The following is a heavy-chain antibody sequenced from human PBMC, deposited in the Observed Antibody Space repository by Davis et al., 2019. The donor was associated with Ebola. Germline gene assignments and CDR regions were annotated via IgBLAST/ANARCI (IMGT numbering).Heavy chain of an antibody. V-gene: IGHV1-46*01. Sequence: AASVKVSCKASGYTFTSYYMHWVRQAPGQGLEWMGIINPSGGSTSYAQKFQGRVTMTRDTSTSTVYMELSSLRSEDTAVYYCAKDVKTMVRGVTYYYYYYGMDVWGQGTTVTVSS. D-gene: IGHD3-10*01. CDR2: INPSGGST. J-gene: IGHJ6*02. CDR1: GYTFTSYY. CDR3: AKDVKTMVRGVTYYYYYYGMDV.